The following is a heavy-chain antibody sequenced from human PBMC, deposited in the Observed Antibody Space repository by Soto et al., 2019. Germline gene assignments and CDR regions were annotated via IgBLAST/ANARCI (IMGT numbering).Heavy chain of an antibody. CDR1: GFTFSSYG. CDR3: AKEKILYSSSYYYYGMDV. CDR2: ISYDGSNK. D-gene: IGHD6-6*01. J-gene: IGHJ6*02. Sequence: PGGSLRLSCAASGFTFSSYGMHWVRQAPGKGLEWVAVISYDGSNKYYADSVKGRFTISRDNSKNTLYLQMNSLRAEDTAVYYCAKEKILYSSSYYYYGMDVWGQGTTVTVSS. V-gene: IGHV3-30*18.